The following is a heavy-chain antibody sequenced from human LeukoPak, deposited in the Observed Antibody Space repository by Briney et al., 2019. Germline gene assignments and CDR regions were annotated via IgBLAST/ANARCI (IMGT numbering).Heavy chain of an antibody. CDR1: GGSISDNNW. J-gene: IGHJ4*02. Sequence: PSETLSLTCAVSGGSISDNNWWSWFRQPPGKGLEWIGEIYHSGSTNYNPSLKSRVSMSVDKSKNQFSLNVSSVTAADTAVYYCARVDRYNWNWLAAYWGQGTLVTVSS. CDR2: IYHSGST. V-gene: IGHV4-4*02. D-gene: IGHD1-1*01. CDR3: ARVDRYNWNWLAAY.